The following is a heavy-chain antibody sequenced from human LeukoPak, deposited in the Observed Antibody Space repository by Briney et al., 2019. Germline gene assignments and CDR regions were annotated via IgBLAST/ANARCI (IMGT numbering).Heavy chain of an antibody. CDR1: GYSITSYW. Sequence: GESLKISCKGSGYSITSYWIGLGRPLAGEGLELMGIIYPVDSDTSYSPSFQGQVTISADKSITTAYPQWSSLKASDTAMYYGARHPDYSNSWFDPWGQGTLVTVSS. CDR3: ARHPDYSNSWFDP. J-gene: IGHJ5*02. CDR2: IYPVDSDT. D-gene: IGHD4-11*01. V-gene: IGHV5-51*01.